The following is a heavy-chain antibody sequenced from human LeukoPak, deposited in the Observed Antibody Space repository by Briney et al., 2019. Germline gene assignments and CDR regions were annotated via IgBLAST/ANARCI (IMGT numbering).Heavy chain of an antibody. D-gene: IGHD3-10*01. CDR1: GYTCTSYG. CDR3: ARPLPYGSGSLSFDY. Sequence: ASVKVSCKASGYTCTSYGISWVRQAPGQGLEWMGWISAYNGNTNYAQKLQGRVTMTTDTSTSTAYMELRSLRSDDTAVYCCARPLPYGSGSLSFDYWGQGTLVTVSS. J-gene: IGHJ4*02. V-gene: IGHV1-18*01. CDR2: ISAYNGNT.